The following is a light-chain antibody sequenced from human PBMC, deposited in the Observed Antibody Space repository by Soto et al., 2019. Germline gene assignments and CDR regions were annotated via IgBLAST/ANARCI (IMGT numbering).Light chain of an antibody. Sequence: QSALTQPASVSASPGQSITISCTGTSSDVGAYNYVSWYQQYPGKAPKLIIYDVVKRPSGISNRFSGSKSGNTASLTISGLQAEDEADYYCASCGTVSTLYVFGTGTKVTVL. V-gene: IGLV2-14*01. CDR2: DVV. J-gene: IGLJ1*01. CDR3: ASCGTVSTLYV. CDR1: SSDVGAYNY.